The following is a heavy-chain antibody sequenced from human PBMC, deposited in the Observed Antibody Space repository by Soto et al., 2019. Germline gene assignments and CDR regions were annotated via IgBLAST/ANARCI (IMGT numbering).Heavy chain of an antibody. D-gene: IGHD2-8*01. CDR2: MSYDETKK. CDR3: AKERSHRDLMRILVVEF. Sequence: QVQLVESGGGVVQPGGSLILSCATSGFSLSSYAMHWVCQAPGKGLEWVALMSYDETKKYYADSVKGRFTISRDNSKNTLFLQMNKLRVEDTAVYDCAKERSHRDLMRILVVEFWGECALVSVSP. CDR1: GFSLSSYA. J-gene: IGHJ1*01. V-gene: IGHV3-30*18.